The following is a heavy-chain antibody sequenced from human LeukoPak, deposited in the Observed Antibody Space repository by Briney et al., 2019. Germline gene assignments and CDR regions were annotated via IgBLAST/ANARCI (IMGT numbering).Heavy chain of an antibody. V-gene: IGHV1-24*01. CDR2: FDPEDGET. D-gene: IGHD3-22*01. Sequence: ASVKVSCKVSGYTLTELSMHWVRQAPGKGLEWMGGFDPEDGETIYAQKFQGRVTMTEDTSTDTAYMELSSLRSEDTAVYYCTKRIVVMGSYYFDYWGQGTLVTVSS. CDR3: TKRIVVMGSYYFDY. CDR1: GYTLTELS. J-gene: IGHJ4*02.